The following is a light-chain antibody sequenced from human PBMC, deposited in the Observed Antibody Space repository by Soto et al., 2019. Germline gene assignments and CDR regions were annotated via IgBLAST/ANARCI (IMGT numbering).Light chain of an antibody. Sequence: EIVLTQSPGTLSLSPGERATLSCRASQSVSSSYLAWYQQKPGQAPRPLIYGASSRATGIPDRFSGSGSGPDFTLTISRLEPEDFAVYYCQQYGTSPFTFGPGTKVNIK. CDR2: GAS. CDR3: QQYGTSPFT. CDR1: QSVSSSY. J-gene: IGKJ3*01. V-gene: IGKV3-20*01.